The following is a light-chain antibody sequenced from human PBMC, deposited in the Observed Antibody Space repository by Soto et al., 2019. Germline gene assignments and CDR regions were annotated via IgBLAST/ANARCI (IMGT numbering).Light chain of an antibody. J-gene: IGKJ1*01. V-gene: IGKV3-20*01. CDR1: QSVRNSY. Sequence: DIVLMQSPGTLSLSPGERATLSCRASQSVRNSYLAWYQQKPGRAPRLLIYGASSRATGIPDRFSGSGSGTDFTLTISRLEPEDFAVYYCQQYGSSSTFGQGTKV. CDR2: GAS. CDR3: QQYGSSST.